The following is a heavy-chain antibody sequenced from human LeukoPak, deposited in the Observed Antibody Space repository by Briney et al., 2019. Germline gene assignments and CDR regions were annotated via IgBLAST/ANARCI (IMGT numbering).Heavy chain of an antibody. CDR2: IYTRGST. J-gene: IGHJ3*02. V-gene: IGHV4-4*07. CDR3: ARGRYCSAVICSGGDAFDI. D-gene: IGHD2-15*01. CDR1: GGSINNYY. Sequence: SETLSLTCTVSGGSINNYYWSWIRQPPGKGLEWIGRIYTRGSTNYNPSLKSRVTMSVDTSKNQFSLKLSSVTAADTAVYYCARGRYCSAVICSGGDAFDIWGQGTMVSVSS.